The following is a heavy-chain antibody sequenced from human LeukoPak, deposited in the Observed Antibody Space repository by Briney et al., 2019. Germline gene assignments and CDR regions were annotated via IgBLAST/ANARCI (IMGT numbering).Heavy chain of an antibody. J-gene: IGHJ5*02. CDR1: CSSFTTYW. Sequence: GESLKISCQGACSSFTTYWISGGRQMPGKGLEWMGRIDPSDSSTNYSPSFQGHVTISADKSISTSYLQWSSLKASDTAIYFCARRGGRWTPVDPWGQGTLVTVSS. V-gene: IGHV5-10-1*01. CDR3: ARRGGRWTPVDP. CDR2: IDPSDSST. D-gene: IGHD1-1*01.